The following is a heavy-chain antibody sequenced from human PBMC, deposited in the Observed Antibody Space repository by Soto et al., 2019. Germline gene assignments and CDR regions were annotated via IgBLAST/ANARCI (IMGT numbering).Heavy chain of an antibody. J-gene: IGHJ4*02. CDR1: GGSSSSGCYY. D-gene: IGHD3-16*01. CDR3: ARLSNPWGNSVMDY. Sequence: PSETLSLTCTVSGGSSSSGCYYWSWIRQHPGKGLEWIGYIYYSGSTYYNPSLKSRVTISVDTSKNQFSLKLSSVTAADTAVYYCARLSNPWGNSVMDYWGQGTLVTVSS. CDR2: IYYSGST. V-gene: IGHV4-31*03.